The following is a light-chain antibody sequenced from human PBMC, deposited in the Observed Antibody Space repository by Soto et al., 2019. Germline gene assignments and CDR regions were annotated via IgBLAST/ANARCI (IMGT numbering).Light chain of an antibody. CDR2: ENN. J-gene: IGLJ3*02. CDR1: SSNIGNNY. V-gene: IGLV1-51*02. Sequence: QSVLTQPPSVSAAPGQKVTISCSGSSSNIGNNYESWYQQLPGTAPKLLIYENNKRPSGIPDRFSGSKSGTSATLGITGLQTGDEADYYCGTWDSSLSARVFGGGTQLTVL. CDR3: GTWDSSLSARV.